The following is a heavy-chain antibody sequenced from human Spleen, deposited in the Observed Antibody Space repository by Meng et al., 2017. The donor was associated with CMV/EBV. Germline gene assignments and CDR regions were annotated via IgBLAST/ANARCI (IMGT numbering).Heavy chain of an antibody. CDR1: GYTFTGYY. J-gene: IGHJ6*02. CDR2: INPNSGGT. V-gene: IGHV1-2*02. Sequence: ASVKVSCKASGYTFTGYYIHWVRQAPGQGLEWMGWINPNSGGTNYPQKFQGRVTMTRDTSINTGYMELIRWRSDDTAVYYCARTQVPAHSGSYRYYYYYAMDVWGQGTTVTVSS. D-gene: IGHD1-26*01. CDR3: ARTQVPAHSGSYRYYYYYAMDV.